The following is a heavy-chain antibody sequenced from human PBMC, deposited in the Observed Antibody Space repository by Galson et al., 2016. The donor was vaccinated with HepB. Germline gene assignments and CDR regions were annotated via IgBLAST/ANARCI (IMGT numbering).Heavy chain of an antibody. J-gene: IGHJ6*02. CDR2: INPTDVTT. CDR1: GYTFSDYY. V-gene: IGHV1-46*01. CDR3: APTLPVVGATRYGMGV. Sequence: SVKVSCKASGYTFSDYYMHWVRQAPGQGLEWMGIINPTDVTTTYAQKFQGRVTMTRDTSTSTVYMELSSLRSADTAVYYCAPTLPVVGATRYGMGVWGQGTTVTVSS. D-gene: IGHD1-26*01.